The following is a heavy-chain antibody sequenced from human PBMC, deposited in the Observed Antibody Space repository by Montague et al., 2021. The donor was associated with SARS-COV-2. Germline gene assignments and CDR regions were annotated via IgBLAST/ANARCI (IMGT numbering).Heavy chain of an antibody. CDR2: IYNSGST. Sequence: SEILSLTCTVSGGSISGYYWSWFRQSAGKGLEWIGRIYNSGSTXXXPSXXXRVTMSVDTSKNQFSLNLSSVTAADTAVYYCVRDQGRSNWNYPDYWGQGTLVTVSS. CDR1: GGSISGYY. V-gene: IGHV4-4*07. J-gene: IGHJ4*02. CDR3: VRDQGRSNWNYPDY. D-gene: IGHD1-20*01.